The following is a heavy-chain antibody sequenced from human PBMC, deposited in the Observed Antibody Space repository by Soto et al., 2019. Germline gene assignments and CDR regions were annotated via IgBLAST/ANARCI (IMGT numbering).Heavy chain of an antibody. CDR3: ARNKSNYYYGMDV. V-gene: IGHV4-59*01. CDR1: GGFIVRYG. Sequence: SETLAVSCSVSGGFIVRYGWRWIRRPPGKGLEWIGYIYYSGITNYNPSLKSRVTISVDTSKDQFSLKLSSVTAADTAVYYCARNKSNYYYGMDVWGQGTTVTVS. J-gene: IGHJ6*02. CDR2: IYYSGIT.